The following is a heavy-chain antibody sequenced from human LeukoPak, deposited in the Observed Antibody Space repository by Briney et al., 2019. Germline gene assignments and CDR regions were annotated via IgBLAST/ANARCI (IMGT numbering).Heavy chain of an antibody. V-gene: IGHV1-46*01. CDR1: GYTFTSYY. Sequence: GASVTVSCKASGYTFTSYYMHWVRQAPGQGLEWMGIINPSGGSTSYAQKFQGRVTMTRDTSTSTVYMELSSLRSEDTAVYYCARDAARSNTAMGIYVYWGQGTLVTVSS. CDR2: INPSGGST. CDR3: ARDAARSNTAMGIYVY. D-gene: IGHD5-18*01. J-gene: IGHJ4*02.